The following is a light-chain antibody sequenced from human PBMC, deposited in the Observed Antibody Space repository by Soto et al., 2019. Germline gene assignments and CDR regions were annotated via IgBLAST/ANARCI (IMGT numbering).Light chain of an antibody. J-gene: IGKJ5*01. CDR1: QSVSSSY. Sequence: EIVLTQSPGTLSLSPGERATLSCRASQSVSSSYLAWYQQKPGQAPRLLIYGASGRATGIPDRFSGSGSGTDFTLTIRRLEPEDFAVYYCQQYGSSPGITFGQGTRLEIK. V-gene: IGKV3-20*01. CDR3: QQYGSSPGIT. CDR2: GAS.